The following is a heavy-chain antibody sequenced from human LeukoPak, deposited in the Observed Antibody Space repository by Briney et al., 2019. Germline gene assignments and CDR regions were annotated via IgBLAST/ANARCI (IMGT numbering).Heavy chain of an antibody. CDR2: INHRGST. V-gene: IGHV4-34*01. CDR1: GGSFSGYY. Sequence: SETLSLTCAVYGGSFSGYYWSWIRQPPGKGLEGMGEINHRGSTNYNPSLKSRVTISVDTSKNQFSLKLSSATAADTAVYYCARAARLWWSSMDYWGQGTLVTVSS. CDR3: ARAARLWWSSMDY. D-gene: IGHD2-21*01. J-gene: IGHJ4*02.